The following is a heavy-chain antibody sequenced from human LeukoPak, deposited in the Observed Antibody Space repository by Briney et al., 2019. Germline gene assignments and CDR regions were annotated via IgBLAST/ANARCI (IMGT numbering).Heavy chain of an antibody. D-gene: IGHD6-13*01. Sequence: SQTLSLTCAISGDSVPSNSAAWNWIRQSPSRGLEWLGRTYYRSKWYNDYAVSVKSRITINPDTSKSQFSLQLNSVTPEDTAVYYCVRDSSSWYGSPSFDYWGQGTLVTVSS. CDR3: VRDSSSWYGSPSFDY. J-gene: IGHJ4*02. V-gene: IGHV6-1*01. CDR2: TYYRSKWYN. CDR1: GDSVPSNSAA.